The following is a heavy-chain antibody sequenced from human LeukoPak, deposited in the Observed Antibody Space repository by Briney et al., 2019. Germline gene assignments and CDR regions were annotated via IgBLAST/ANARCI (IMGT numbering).Heavy chain of an antibody. CDR3: ARDALDYDILTGYYREWYFDL. Sequence: SETLSLTCTVSGGSISNYFWSWIRQPPGKGLEWVGYIHYSGSTNYNPSLKSRVTISVDTSKNQFSLKLSSVTAADTAVYYCARDALDYDILTGYYREWYFDLWGRGTLVTVSS. J-gene: IGHJ2*01. V-gene: IGHV4-59*01. CDR2: IHYSGST. D-gene: IGHD3-9*01. CDR1: GGSISNYF.